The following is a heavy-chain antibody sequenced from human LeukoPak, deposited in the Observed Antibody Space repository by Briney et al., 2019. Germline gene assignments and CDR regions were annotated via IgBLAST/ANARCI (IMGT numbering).Heavy chain of an antibody. Sequence: GGSLRLSCAASGFTFSSYSMNWVRQAPGKGLEWVSYISSSSSTIYYADSVKGRFTISRDNSKNTLYLQMNSLRAEDTAVYYCAKDGKRGYSYGSRPSWFDPWGQGTLVTVSS. CDR2: ISSSSSTI. J-gene: IGHJ5*02. V-gene: IGHV3-48*01. D-gene: IGHD5-18*01. CDR1: GFTFSSYS. CDR3: AKDGKRGYSYGSRPSWFDP.